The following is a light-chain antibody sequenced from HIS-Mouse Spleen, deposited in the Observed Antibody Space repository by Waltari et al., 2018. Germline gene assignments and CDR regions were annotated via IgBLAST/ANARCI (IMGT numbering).Light chain of an antibody. V-gene: IGLV2-11*01. CDR1: SSDVGGYNY. Sequence: QSALTQPRSVSGSPGQSVTISCPGTSSDVGGYNYVSWSQQHPGKAPKLMIYDVSKRPSGVPDRFSGSKSGNTASLTISGLQAEDEADYYCCSYAGSYTFERVFGGGTKLTVL. J-gene: IGLJ3*02. CDR2: DVS. CDR3: CSYAGSYTFERV.